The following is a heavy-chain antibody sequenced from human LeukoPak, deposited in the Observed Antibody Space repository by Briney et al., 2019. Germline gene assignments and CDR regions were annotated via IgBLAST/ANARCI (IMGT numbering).Heavy chain of an antibody. Sequence: PSQTLSLTCTVSGGSISSGDYYWSCIRQPPGKGLEWIGYIYYSGSTNYNPSLKSRVTISVDTSKNQFSLKLSSVTAADTAVYYCARNDPDCSGGSCYSFDYWGQGTLVTVSS. V-gene: IGHV4-30-4*01. CDR3: ARNDPDCSGGSCYSFDY. J-gene: IGHJ4*02. CDR2: IYYSGST. D-gene: IGHD2-15*01. CDR1: GGSISSGDYY.